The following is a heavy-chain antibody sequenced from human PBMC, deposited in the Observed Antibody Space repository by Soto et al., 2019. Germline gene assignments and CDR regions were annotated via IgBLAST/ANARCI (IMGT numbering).Heavy chain of an antibody. CDR2: ISGSGGST. J-gene: IGHJ4*02. Sequence: LRLSCAASGFTFSSYAMSWVRQAPGKGLEWVSAISGSGGSTYYADSVKGRFTISRDNSKNTLYLQMNSLRAEDTAVYYCAKSVAAPGTFDYWGQGTLVTVSS. CDR3: AKSVAAPGTFDY. D-gene: IGHD6-19*01. V-gene: IGHV3-23*01. CDR1: GFTFSSYA.